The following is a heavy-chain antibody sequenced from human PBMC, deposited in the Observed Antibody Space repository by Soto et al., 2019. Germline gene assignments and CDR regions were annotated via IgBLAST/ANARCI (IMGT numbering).Heavy chain of an antibody. D-gene: IGHD2-2*01. CDR3: ATSGQYQLHHYYYGMDV. V-gene: IGHV1-69*13. CDR1: GGTFSSYA. CDR2: FVPNFGTT. Sequence: ASVKVSCKASGGTFSSYAISWVRQAPGQGLEWMGGFVPNFGTTNYAQKFQGRVTMTEDASTNTAYMELSSLRSEDTAVYYCATSGQYQLHHYYYGMDVRGQGTTVTVSS. J-gene: IGHJ6*02.